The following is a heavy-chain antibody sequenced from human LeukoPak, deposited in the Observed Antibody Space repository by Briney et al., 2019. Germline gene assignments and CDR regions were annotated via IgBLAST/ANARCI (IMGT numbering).Heavy chain of an antibody. CDR3: AKGVGYSYGFDY. CDR1: GFTFSSNA. J-gene: IGHJ4*02. D-gene: IGHD5-18*01. CDR2: ISGSGGST. Sequence: GGSLRLSCAASGFTFSSNAMSWVRQAPGKGLEWVSAISGSGGSTYYADSVKGRFTISRDNSKNTLYLQMNSLRAEDTAVYYCAKGVGYSYGFDYWGQGTLVTVSS. V-gene: IGHV3-23*01.